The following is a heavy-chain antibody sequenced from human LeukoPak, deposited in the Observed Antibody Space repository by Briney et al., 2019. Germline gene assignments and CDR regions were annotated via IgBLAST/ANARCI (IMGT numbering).Heavy chain of an antibody. CDR2: IYYSGST. V-gene: IGHV4-31*03. CDR1: GGSISSGGYY. J-gene: IGHJ6*02. CDR3: ARGVYYYYGMDV. Sequence: SETLSLTCTVSGGSISSGGYYWSWIRQHPGKGLEWIGYIYYSGSTYYNPSLKSRVTISVDTSKNQYSLKLSSVTAADTAVYYCARGVYYYYGMDVWGQGTTVTVSS.